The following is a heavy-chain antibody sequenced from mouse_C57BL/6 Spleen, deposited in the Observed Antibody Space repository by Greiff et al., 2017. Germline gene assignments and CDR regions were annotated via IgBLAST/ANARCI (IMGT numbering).Heavy chain of an antibody. CDR1: GYTFTDYY. J-gene: IGHJ3*01. Sequence: EVKLQQSGPELVKPGASVKISCKASGYTFTDYYMNWVKQSHGKSLEWIGDINPNNGGTSYNQKFKGKATLTVDKSSSTAYMELRSLTSEDSAVYYCARAGYDPAWFADWGQGTLVTVSA. CDR3: ARAGYDPAWFAD. CDR2: INPNNGGT. D-gene: IGHD2-3*01. V-gene: IGHV1-26*01.